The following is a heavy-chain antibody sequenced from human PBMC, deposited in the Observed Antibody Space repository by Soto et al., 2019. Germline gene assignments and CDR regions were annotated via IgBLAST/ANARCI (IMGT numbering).Heavy chain of an antibody. D-gene: IGHD2-2*01. Sequence: SVKVSCKASGFTFTSSAVQWVRQARGQRLEWIGWIVVGSGNTNYAQKFQERVTITRDMSTSTAYMELSSLRSEDTAVYYCAAGYCSSTSCYHYNAMDVWGQGTTVTVSS. V-gene: IGHV1-58*01. J-gene: IGHJ6*02. CDR1: GFTFTSSA. CDR3: AAGYCSSTSCYHYNAMDV. CDR2: IVVGSGNT.